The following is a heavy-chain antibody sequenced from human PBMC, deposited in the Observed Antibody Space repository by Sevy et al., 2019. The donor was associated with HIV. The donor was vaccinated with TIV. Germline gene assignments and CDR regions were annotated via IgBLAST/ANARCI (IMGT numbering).Heavy chain of an antibody. CDR2: IRGSGSTT. V-gene: IGHV3-23*01. Sequence: GGSLRLSCAAAGFRFSGYTMNWVRQAPGNGPEWVSGIRGSGSTTNYADTVKGRFTISRDNSKNTVYLHMNSLRAEDTAIYFCAKTEYGDYGYYFDFLGQGTVVTVSS. J-gene: IGHJ4*02. D-gene: IGHD4-17*01. CDR1: GFRFSGYT. CDR3: AKTEYGDYGYYFDF.